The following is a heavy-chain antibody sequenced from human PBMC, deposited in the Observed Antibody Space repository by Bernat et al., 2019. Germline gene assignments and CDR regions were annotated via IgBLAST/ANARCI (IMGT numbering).Heavy chain of an antibody. CDR2: ISYDGSNK. J-gene: IGHJ4*02. CDR3: AKGYGYFDWFFDY. CDR1: GFTFSSYG. Sequence: QVQLVESGGGVVQPGRSLRLSCAASGFTFSSYGMHWVRQAPGKGLEWVAVISYDGSNKYYADSVKGQFTISRDNSKNTLYLQMNSLRAEDTAVYYCAKGYGYFDWFFDYWGQGTLVTVSS. D-gene: IGHD3-9*01. V-gene: IGHV3-30*18.